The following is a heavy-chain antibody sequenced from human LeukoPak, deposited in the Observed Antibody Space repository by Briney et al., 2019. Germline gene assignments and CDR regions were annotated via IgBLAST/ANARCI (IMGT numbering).Heavy chain of an antibody. J-gene: IGHJ4*02. V-gene: IGHV3-33*01. CDR1: GFTLSTYG. Sequence: GTSLRLSCAASGFTLSTYGMHWVRQAPGKGLEWVAVIWNDGSNKYYADSVKGRFAISRDNSKNTLYLQMNSLRAEDTAVYYCARAWYSGAWYGFDYWGQGTLVTVSS. D-gene: IGHD6-19*01. CDR3: ARAWYSGAWYGFDY. CDR2: IWNDGSNK.